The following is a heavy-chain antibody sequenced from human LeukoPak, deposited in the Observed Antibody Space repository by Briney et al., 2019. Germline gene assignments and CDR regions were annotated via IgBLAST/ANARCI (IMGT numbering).Heavy chain of an antibody. CDR1: GFTFSSYG. V-gene: IGHV3-30*02. J-gene: IGHJ4*02. D-gene: IGHD3-16*01. Sequence: GSLRLSCAASGFTFSSYGMHWVRQAPGKGLEWVAFIRYDGSNKYYADSVKGRFTISRDNSKKTLYLQMNSLRAEDTAVYYCAKEDAPLGGRPGYWGQGTLVTVSS. CDR3: AKEDAPLGGRPGY. CDR2: IRYDGSNK.